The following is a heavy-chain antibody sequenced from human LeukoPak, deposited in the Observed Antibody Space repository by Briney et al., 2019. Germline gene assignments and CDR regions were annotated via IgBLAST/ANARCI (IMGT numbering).Heavy chain of an antibody. Sequence: PSETLSLTCTVSGGSISSYYWSWIRQPPGKGLEWIGYIYYSGSTNYNPSLKSRVTISVDTSKNQFSLKLSSVTAADTAAYYCARRPVGYYYMDVWGKGTTVTVSS. CDR1: GGSISSYY. CDR2: IYYSGST. V-gene: IGHV4-59*01. CDR3: ARRPVGYYYMDV. J-gene: IGHJ6*03. D-gene: IGHD1-26*01.